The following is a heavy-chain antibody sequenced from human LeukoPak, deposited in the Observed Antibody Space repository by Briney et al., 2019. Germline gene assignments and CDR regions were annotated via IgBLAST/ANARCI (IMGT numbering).Heavy chain of an antibody. CDR1: GFTFSSYG. D-gene: IGHD1-26*01. Sequence: GGSLRLSCAASGFTFSSYGMHWVRQAPGKGLEWVAVISYDGSNKYYADSVKGRFTISRDNSKNTLYLQMNSLRAEDTAVYYCARDRLIVGATGWFDPWGQGTLVTVSS. CDR3: ARDRLIVGATGWFDP. V-gene: IGHV3-30*03. J-gene: IGHJ5*02. CDR2: ISYDGSNK.